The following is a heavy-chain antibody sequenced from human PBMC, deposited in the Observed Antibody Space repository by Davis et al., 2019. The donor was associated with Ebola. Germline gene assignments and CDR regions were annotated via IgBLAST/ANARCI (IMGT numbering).Heavy chain of an antibody. CDR1: GGSFSGYY. Sequence: PGGSLRLSCAVYGGSFSGYYWSWIRQPPGKGLEWIGEINHSGSTNYNPSLKSRVTISVDTSKNQFSLKLSSVTAADTAVYYCARVSSTVEADYWGQGTLVTVSS. D-gene: IGHD2-21*01. CDR2: INHSGST. J-gene: IGHJ4*02. V-gene: IGHV4-34*01. CDR3: ARVSSTVEADY.